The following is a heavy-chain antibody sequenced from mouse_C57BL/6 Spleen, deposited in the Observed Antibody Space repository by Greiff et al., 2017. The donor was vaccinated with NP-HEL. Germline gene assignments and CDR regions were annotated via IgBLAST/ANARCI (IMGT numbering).Heavy chain of an antibody. D-gene: IGHD1-1*01. V-gene: IGHV5-4*01. CDR3: ARDNGNLFDY. CDR1: GFTFSSYA. Sequence: EVKLVESRGGLVKPGGSLKLSCAASGFTFSSYAMSWVRQTPEKRLEWVATISDGGSYTYYPDNVKGRFTISRDNAKNNLYLQMSHLKSEDTAMYYCARDNGNLFDYWGQGTTLTVSS. CDR2: ISDGGSYT. J-gene: IGHJ2*01.